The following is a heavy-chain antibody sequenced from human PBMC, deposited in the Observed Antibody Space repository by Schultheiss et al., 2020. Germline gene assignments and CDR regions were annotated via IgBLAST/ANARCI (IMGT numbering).Heavy chain of an antibody. D-gene: IGHD3-16*01. Sequence: ETLSLTCAVSGGSISSSEWWSWVRQPPGKGLEWVANIKQDGSEKYYVDSVKGRFTISRDNAKNSLYLQMNSLRAEDTAVYYCARAITTSGGGYWGQGTLVTVSS. CDR1: GGSISSSEW. V-gene: IGHV3-7*04. CDR3: ARAITTSGGGY. CDR2: IKQDGSEK. J-gene: IGHJ4*02.